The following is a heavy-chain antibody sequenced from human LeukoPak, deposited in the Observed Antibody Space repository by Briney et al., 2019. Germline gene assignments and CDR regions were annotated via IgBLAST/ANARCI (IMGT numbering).Heavy chain of an antibody. V-gene: IGHV4-34*01. CDR2: INHSGST. CDR1: GGSFSGYY. CDR3: ARTTRITIFGVVIIPRLNYYFDY. Sequence: SSETLSLTCAVYGGSFSGYYWGWIRQPPGKGLEWIGEINHSGSTNYNPSLKSRVTISVDTSKNQFSLKLSSVTAADTAVYYCARTTRITIFGVVIIPRLNYYFDYWGQGTLVTVSS. J-gene: IGHJ4*02. D-gene: IGHD3-3*01.